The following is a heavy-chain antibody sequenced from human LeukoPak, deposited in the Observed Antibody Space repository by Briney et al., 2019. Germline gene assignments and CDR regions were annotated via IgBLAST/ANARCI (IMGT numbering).Heavy chain of an antibody. J-gene: IGHJ3*02. CDR1: GGSISRGSYY. CDR2: IYTSGST. Sequence: PSQTLSLTCTVSGGSISRGSYYWSWIRQPAGKGLEGIGRIYTSGSTNYNPSLKSRVTISVDTSKNQFSLKLSSVTAADTAVYYCARELYSGSYPDAFDIWGQGTLVTVSS. V-gene: IGHV4-61*02. CDR3: ARELYSGSYPDAFDI. D-gene: IGHD1-26*01.